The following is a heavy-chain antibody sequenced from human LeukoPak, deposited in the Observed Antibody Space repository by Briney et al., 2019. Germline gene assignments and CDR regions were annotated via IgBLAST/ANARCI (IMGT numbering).Heavy chain of an antibody. V-gene: IGHV3-33*01. Sequence: GGSLRLSCAASGFTFSSYGVHWVRQAPGKGLEWVAVIWYDGSNKYYADSVKGRFTISRDNSKNTLYLQMNSLRAEDTAVYYCARAGRVVPAANYYYYGMDVWGQGTTVTVSS. CDR1: GFTFSSYG. CDR3: ARAGRVVPAANYYYYGMDV. D-gene: IGHD2-2*01. J-gene: IGHJ6*02. CDR2: IWYDGSNK.